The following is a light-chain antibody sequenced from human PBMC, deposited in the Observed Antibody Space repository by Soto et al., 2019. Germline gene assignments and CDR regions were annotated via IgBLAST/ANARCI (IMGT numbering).Light chain of an antibody. V-gene: IGKV1-9*01. CDR3: QQLNTYPLT. Sequence: DIQLTQSPSFLSASVGDRVTITCRASQGISSYLGWYQQKPGKAPKLLIYAASTLESGVPSRFSGSGSGTEFTLTISSLQPEDFATYYCQQLNTYPLTFGPGTKVDIK. J-gene: IGKJ3*01. CDR1: QGISSY. CDR2: AAS.